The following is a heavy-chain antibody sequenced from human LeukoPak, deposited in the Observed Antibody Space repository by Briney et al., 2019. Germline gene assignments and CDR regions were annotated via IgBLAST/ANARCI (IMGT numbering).Heavy chain of an antibody. CDR2: ISSSADST. CDR1: GFTIRNYA. Sequence: GGSLRLSCAASGFTIRNYAMSWVRQTPGKGLEWVSAISSSADSTYYADSVKGRFTISRDTAKNSLYLQMNSLRAEDTAVYYCARSIDIDYWGQGTLVTVSS. V-gene: IGHV3-23*01. J-gene: IGHJ4*02. D-gene: IGHD2-21*01. CDR3: ARSIDIDY.